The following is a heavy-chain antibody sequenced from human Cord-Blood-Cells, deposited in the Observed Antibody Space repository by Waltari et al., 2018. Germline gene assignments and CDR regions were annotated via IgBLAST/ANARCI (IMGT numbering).Heavy chain of an antibody. J-gene: IGHJ2*01. CDR1: GGSFSGYY. CDR3: ARSSSSYWYFDL. Sequence: QVQLQQWGAGLLKPSETLSLTCAVYGGSFSGYYWSWIRQPPGKGLEWIGEINHSGSTNYNPSRKSRVTISVDTSKNQFSLKLSSVTAADTAVYYCARSSSSYWYFDLWGRGTLVTVSS. D-gene: IGHD6-6*01. V-gene: IGHV4-34*01. CDR2: INHSGST.